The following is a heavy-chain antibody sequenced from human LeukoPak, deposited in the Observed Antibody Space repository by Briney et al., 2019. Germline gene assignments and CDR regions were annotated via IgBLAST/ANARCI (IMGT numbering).Heavy chain of an antibody. CDR3: TTDAYYYDSSGYYYVSYYFDY. J-gene: IGHJ4*02. Sequence: GGSLRLSCAASGFTFSNAWMSWVRQAPGKGLEWVGRIKSKTDGGTTDYAAPVKGRFTISRDDSKNTLYLQMNSLKTEDTAVYYCTTDAYYYDSSGYYYVSYYFDYWGQGTLVTVSS. D-gene: IGHD3-22*01. CDR1: GFTFSNAW. CDR2: IKSKTDGGTT. V-gene: IGHV3-15*01.